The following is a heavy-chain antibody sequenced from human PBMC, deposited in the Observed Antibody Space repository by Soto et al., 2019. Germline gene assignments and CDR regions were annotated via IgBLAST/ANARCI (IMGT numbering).Heavy chain of an antibody. J-gene: IGHJ6*02. D-gene: IGHD6-19*01. CDR3: ARDFTDSSGPTLGMGV. CDR2: IYYSGST. V-gene: IGHV4-31*03. Sequence: SETLSLTCTVSGVSISSGGYYWSWIRQHPGKGLEWIGYIYYSGSTYYNPSLKSRVTISVDTSKSQFSLKLSSVTAADTAVYYCARDFTDSSGPTLGMGVWGQGTTVTVSS. CDR1: GVSISSGGYY.